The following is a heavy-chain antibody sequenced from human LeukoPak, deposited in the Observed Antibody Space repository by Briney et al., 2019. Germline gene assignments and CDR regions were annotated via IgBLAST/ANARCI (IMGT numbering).Heavy chain of an antibody. J-gene: IGHJ4*02. D-gene: IGHD1-14*01. CDR2: IKHDGSEK. CDR3: ARLRTFDY. CDR1: AFSFSRYW. V-gene: IGHV3-7*03. Sequence: PGGSLRLSCAASAFSFSRYWMTWVRQAPGKGLEWVAIIKHDGSEKSSVESVKGRFTISRDNAKNSLYLQMNSLRAEDTAVYYCARLRTFDYWGQGTLVTVSS.